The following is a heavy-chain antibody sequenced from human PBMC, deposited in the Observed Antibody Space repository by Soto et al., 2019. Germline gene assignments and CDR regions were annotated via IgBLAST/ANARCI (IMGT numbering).Heavy chain of an antibody. Sequence: QVQLVESGGGLVKPGGSLRLSCAASGFIFSDYYMSWIRQAPGKGLESLSYISGSSSDTNYADSVQGRFTISRDNAKNSLYLQMNNLRADDTAVYYCSTGPRRWGDWGQGTVVIVSS. CDR3: STGPRRWGD. V-gene: IGHV3-11*05. J-gene: IGHJ4*02. CDR2: ISGSSSDT. D-gene: IGHD1-26*01. CDR1: GFIFSDYY.